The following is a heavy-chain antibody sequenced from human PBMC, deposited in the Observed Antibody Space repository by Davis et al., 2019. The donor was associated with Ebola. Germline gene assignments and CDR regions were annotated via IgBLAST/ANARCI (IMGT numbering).Heavy chain of an antibody. CDR3: ARERLGELSLSPTAPYYFDS. Sequence: GESLKISCAASGFTFSSYSMNWVRQAPGKGLEWVSSISTSSSYINYADSVKGRFTISRDNAKNSLYLQMNGLRAEDTAIYYCARERLGELSLSPTAPYYFDSWGQGTLVTVSS. V-gene: IGHV3-21*01. D-gene: IGHD3-16*02. J-gene: IGHJ4*02. CDR2: ISTSSSYI. CDR1: GFTFSSYS.